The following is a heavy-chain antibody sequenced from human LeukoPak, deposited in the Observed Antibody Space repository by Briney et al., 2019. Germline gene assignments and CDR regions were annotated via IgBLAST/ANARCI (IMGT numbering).Heavy chain of an antibody. Sequence: GGSLRLSCAGSGFTFSSYEMNWVRQAPGKGLEWVSYINSGSSTIYYAPSVKGRFTISRDNAKNSVYLQMNSLRAEDTALYYCARGSGSSWYFYFDYWGQGTLVTVSS. CDR2: INSGSSTI. V-gene: IGHV3-48*03. CDR1: GFTFSSYE. CDR3: ARGSGSSWYFYFDY. J-gene: IGHJ4*02. D-gene: IGHD6-13*01.